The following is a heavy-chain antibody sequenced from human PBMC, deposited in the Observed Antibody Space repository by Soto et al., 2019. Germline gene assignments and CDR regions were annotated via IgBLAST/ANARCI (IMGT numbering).Heavy chain of an antibody. CDR3: ARALDPYYYYYGMDV. V-gene: IGHV1-18*04. J-gene: IGHJ6*02. CDR2: ISAYNGNT. D-gene: IGHD3-9*01. CDR1: GYTFTSYG. Sequence: ASVKVSCKASGYTFTSYGISWVRQAPGQGLEWMGWISAYNGNTNYAQKLQGRVTMTTDTSTSTAYMELRSLRSDDTAVYYCARALDPYYYYYGMDVWGQGTTVTGSS.